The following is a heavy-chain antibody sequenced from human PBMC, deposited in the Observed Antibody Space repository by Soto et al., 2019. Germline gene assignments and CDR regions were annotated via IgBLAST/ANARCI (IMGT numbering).Heavy chain of an antibody. Sequence: SETLSLTCTVSGGSISSYYWRWIRQPPGKGLERIGYIYYSGSTNYNPSLKSRVTISVDTSKNQFSLKLSSVTAADTAVYYCARTDRPNLGYCSSTSCRNYYYYGMDVWGQGTTVTVSS. D-gene: IGHD2-2*01. V-gene: IGHV4-59*01. CDR3: ARTDRPNLGYCSSTSCRNYYYYGMDV. CDR2: IYYSGST. CDR1: GGSISSYY. J-gene: IGHJ6*02.